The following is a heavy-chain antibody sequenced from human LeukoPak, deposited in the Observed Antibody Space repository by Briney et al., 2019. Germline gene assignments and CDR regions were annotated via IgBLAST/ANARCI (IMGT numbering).Heavy chain of an antibody. CDR1: GNRFTTYW. CDR2: IYPGDSDT. V-gene: IGHV5-51*01. Sequence: GESLKISCKGSGNRFTTYWSGWVRQMPGKGLEWMGIIYPGDSDTRYSPSFQGQVTISADKSISTAYLQWSSLKASDTAMYYCARERSSQGYFDFWGQGTLVTVSS. J-gene: IGHJ4*02. D-gene: IGHD6-6*01. CDR3: ARERSSQGYFDF.